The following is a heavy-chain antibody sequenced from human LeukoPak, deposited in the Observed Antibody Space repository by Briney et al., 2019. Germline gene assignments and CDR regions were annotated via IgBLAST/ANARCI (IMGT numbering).Heavy chain of an antibody. CDR3: ARGRRY. V-gene: IGHV4-34*01. J-gene: IGHJ4*02. CDR1: GGSFSGYY. CDR2: INHSGST. Sequence: SETLSLTCAVYGGSFSGYYWSWIRQPPGKGLEWIGEINHSGSTNYNPSLKSRVTISVDTSKNQFPLKLSSVTAADTAVYYCARGRRYWGQGTLVTVSS.